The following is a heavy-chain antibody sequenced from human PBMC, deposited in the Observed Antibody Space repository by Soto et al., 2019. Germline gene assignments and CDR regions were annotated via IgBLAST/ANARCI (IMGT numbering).Heavy chain of an antibody. Sequence: SETLSLTCTVSGGSISSSSYYWGWIRQPPGKGLEWIGSIYYSGSTYYNPSLKSRVTISVDTSKNQFSLKLSSVTAADTAVYYCARLGLRGYSGSPDVDYWGQGTLVTVSS. D-gene: IGHD5-12*01. J-gene: IGHJ4*02. CDR3: ARLGLRGYSGSPDVDY. CDR1: GGSISSSSYY. V-gene: IGHV4-39*01. CDR2: IYYSGST.